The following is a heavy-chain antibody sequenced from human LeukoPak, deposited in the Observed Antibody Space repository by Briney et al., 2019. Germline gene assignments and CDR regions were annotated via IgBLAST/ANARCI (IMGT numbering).Heavy chain of an antibody. CDR1: GFTFRDYY. D-gene: IGHD6-13*01. CDR2: ISGSSSYT. J-gene: IGHJ4*02. Sequence: GGSLRLSCAASGFTFRDYYMSWIRQAPGKGLEWVSFISGSSSYTNYADSVKGRFTISRDSAKNSLYLQMNSLRAEDTAVYYCARGPYSSNWYVDYWGQGTLVTVAS. V-gene: IGHV3-11*06. CDR3: ARGPYSSNWYVDY.